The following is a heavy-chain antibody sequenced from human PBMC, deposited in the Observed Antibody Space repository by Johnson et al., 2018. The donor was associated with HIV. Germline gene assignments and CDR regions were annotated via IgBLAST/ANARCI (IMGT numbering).Heavy chain of an antibody. CDR1: GFTFDDYG. Sequence: QVQLVESGGGVVQPGRSLRLYCAASGFTFDDYGMSWVRQAPGKGLEWVAVIWYDGSNKYYADSVKGRFTISRDNSKNTLYLQMNSLRAEDTAVYYCAKECSGYAWAAFDIWGQGTMVTVSS. D-gene: IGHD5-12*01. J-gene: IGHJ3*02. CDR2: IWYDGSNK. V-gene: IGHV3-33*06. CDR3: AKECSGYAWAAFDI.